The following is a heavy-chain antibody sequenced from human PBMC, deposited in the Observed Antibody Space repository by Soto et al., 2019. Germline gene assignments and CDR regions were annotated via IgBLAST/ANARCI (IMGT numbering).Heavy chain of an antibody. D-gene: IGHD2-21*02. J-gene: IGHJ4*02. CDR2: IFYTGTT. V-gene: IGHV4-30-4*01. CDR1: GDSISTPESY. CDR3: ARAECGGDCYPAH. Sequence: SETLSLTCSVSGDSISTPESYWSWVRQTPEMGLEWIGYIFYTGTTFYNPSLKSRVAMSLDTPKNQFSLKLSSVTAADTAVYFCARAECGGDCYPAHWGQGTQVTVSS.